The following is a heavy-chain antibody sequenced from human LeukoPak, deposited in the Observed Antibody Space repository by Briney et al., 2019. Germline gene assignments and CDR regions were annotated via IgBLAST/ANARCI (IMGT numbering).Heavy chain of an antibody. Sequence: AGGSLRLSCAASGFTFSSYDMHWVRQATGKGLEWVSAIGTAGDTYYPGSVKGRFTISKENAKNSLYLQMNSLRAGDTAVYYCARGANWGSWDAFDIWGQGTMVTVSS. CDR3: ARGANWGSWDAFDI. CDR2: IGTAGDT. J-gene: IGHJ3*02. CDR1: GFTFSSYD. V-gene: IGHV3-13*01. D-gene: IGHD7-27*01.